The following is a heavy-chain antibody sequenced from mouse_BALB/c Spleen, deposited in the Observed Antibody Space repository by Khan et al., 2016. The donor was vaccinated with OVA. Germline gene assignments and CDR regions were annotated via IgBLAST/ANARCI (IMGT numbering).Heavy chain of an antibody. V-gene: IGHV1S81*02. CDR1: GYTFTSYY. J-gene: IGHJ3*01. CDR3: TSSEYGSFAY. Sequence: VQLQESGAELVKPGASVRLSCKASGYTFTSYYLYWVKQRPGQGLEWIGDINPSNGGTNFNEKFKSKATLTVDKSSSTAYMQLNSLTSEDSTVYDCTSSEYGSFAYWGQGTLVTVSA. D-gene: IGHD1-1*02. CDR2: INPSNGGT.